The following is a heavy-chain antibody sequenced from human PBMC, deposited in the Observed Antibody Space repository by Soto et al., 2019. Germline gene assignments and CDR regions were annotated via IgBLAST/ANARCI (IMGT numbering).Heavy chain of an antibody. V-gene: IGHV3-30*18. CDR2: ISYDGSNK. Sequence: GGSLRLSCAAAGFTFSSYGMHWVRQDTGKGLEWVAVISYDGSNKYYADSVKGRFTISRDNSKNTLYLQMNSLRAEDTAVYYCAKDMYYDFWSGYFNIDYWGQGTLVTVSS. CDR1: GFTFSSYG. D-gene: IGHD3-3*01. J-gene: IGHJ4*02. CDR3: AKDMYYDFWSGYFNIDY.